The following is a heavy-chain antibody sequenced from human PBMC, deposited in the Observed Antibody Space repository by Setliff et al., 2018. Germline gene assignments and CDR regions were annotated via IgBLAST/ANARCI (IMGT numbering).Heavy chain of an antibody. V-gene: IGHV4-59*02. CDR1: GGSVSTYY. CDR3: ARGSGRGYSYGLFDY. D-gene: IGHD5-18*01. CDR2: IFYSGYT. Sequence: SETLSLTCTVSGGSVSTYYWSWLRQPPGEGLEWIGFIFYSGYTHYNPSLEGRATMSVDVSRDQFSLEVSSVTSSDTAVYFCARGSGRGYSYGLFDYWGPGSQVTVSS. J-gene: IGHJ4*02.